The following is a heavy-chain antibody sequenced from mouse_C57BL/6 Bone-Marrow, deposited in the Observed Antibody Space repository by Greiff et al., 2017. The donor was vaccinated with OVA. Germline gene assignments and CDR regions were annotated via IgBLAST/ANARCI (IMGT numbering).Heavy chain of an antibody. V-gene: IGHV2-4*01. CDR1: GFSLTSYG. D-gene: IGHD2-4*01. CDR2: IWSGGST. J-gene: IGHJ4*01. CDR3: AKMWPSYYDAGLDY. Sequence: QVQLKESGPGLVQPSQRLSITCTVSGFSLTSYGVHWVRQPPGKGLEWLGVIWSGGSTDYNAAFISRLSISKDNSKSQVFFKMNSLQADDTAIYYCAKMWPSYYDAGLDYWGQGTSVTVSS.